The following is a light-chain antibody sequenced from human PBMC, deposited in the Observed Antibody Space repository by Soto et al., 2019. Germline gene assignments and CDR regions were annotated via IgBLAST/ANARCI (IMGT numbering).Light chain of an antibody. Sequence: DIPMTQSPSTLSASVGDRVTITCRASQSISTWLAWYQQEPGKAPKLLIHKASSLQSGVPSRFSGSGSGTDFTLTISSLHPDDFATYYCQQYISFSDSFGQGTKLEIK. J-gene: IGKJ2*01. V-gene: IGKV1-5*03. CDR2: KAS. CDR1: QSISTW. CDR3: QQYISFSDS.